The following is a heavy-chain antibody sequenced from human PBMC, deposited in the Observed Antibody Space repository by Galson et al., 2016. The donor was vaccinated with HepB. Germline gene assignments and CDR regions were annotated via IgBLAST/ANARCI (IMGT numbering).Heavy chain of an antibody. CDR3: ARRDCSGYYYYFDY. CDR1: GYSFSSYW. CDR2: VYPGDSNT. J-gene: IGHJ4*02. D-gene: IGHD3-22*01. Sequence: QSGAEVKKPGESLKISCKGSGYSFSSYWIGWVRQMPGKGLEWMGIVYPGDSNTRYSPSFQGQVTISADKSIYTAHLQWSRLKASDTAMYYCARRDCSGYYYYFDYWGQGTLVTVSS. V-gene: IGHV5-51*01.